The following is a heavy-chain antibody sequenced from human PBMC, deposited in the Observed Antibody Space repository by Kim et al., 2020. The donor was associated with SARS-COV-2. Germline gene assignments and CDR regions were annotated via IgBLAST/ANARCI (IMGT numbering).Heavy chain of an antibody. V-gene: IGHV3-9*01. CDR3: AKDRGTGTTGLYYGMDV. D-gene: IGHD1-1*01. J-gene: IGHJ6*02. CDR2: ISWNSGSI. CDR1: GFTFDDYA. Sequence: GGSLRLSCAASGFTFDDYAMHWVRQAPGKGLEWVSGISWNSGSIGYADSVKGRFTISRDNAKNSLYLQMNSLRAEDTALYYCAKDRGTGTTGLYYGMDVWGQGTTVTVSS.